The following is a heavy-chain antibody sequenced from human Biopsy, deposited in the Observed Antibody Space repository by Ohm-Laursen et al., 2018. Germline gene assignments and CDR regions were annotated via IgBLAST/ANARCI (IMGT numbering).Heavy chain of an antibody. CDR3: ARGRTHLLPDHDWFDP. CDR2: ISRSVSHI. Sequence: SLRLSCTAFGFSLRNFTINWVRQAPGKGLEWVSSISRSVSHILYAETLKGRFTSSRDNAKNSVYLQMNSLRVEDMGVYYCARGRTHLLPDHDWFDPWGQGTLVTVSS. J-gene: IGHJ5*02. D-gene: IGHD1-14*01. V-gene: IGHV3-21*06. CDR1: GFSLRNFT.